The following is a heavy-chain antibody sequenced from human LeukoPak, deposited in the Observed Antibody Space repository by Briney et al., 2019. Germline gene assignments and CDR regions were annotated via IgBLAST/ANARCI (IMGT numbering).Heavy chain of an antibody. CDR1: GGSISSGGYY. J-gene: IGHJ1*01. CDR2: IYHSGST. Sequence: PSETLSLTCTVSGGSISSGGYYWSWIRQPPGKGLEWIGYIYHSGSTYYNPSLKSRVTISVDTSKNQFSLKLSSVTAADTAVYYCASILLNGGVYFQHWGQGTLVTVSS. D-gene: IGHD2-8*02. V-gene: IGHV4-30-2*05. CDR3: ASILLNGGVYFQH.